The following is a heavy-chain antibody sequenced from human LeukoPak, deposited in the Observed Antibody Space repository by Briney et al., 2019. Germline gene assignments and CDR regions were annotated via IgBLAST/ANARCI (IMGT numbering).Heavy chain of an antibody. J-gene: IGHJ3*02. CDR3: ASGWELLLDAFDI. V-gene: IGHV4-34*01. CDR2: INHSGST. Sequence: SETLSLTCAVYGGSFSGYYWSWIRQPPGKGLEWIGEINHSGSTNYNPSLESRVTISVDTSKNQFSLKLSSVTAADTAVYYCASGWELLLDAFDIWGQGTMVTVSS. CDR1: GGSFSGYY. D-gene: IGHD1-26*01.